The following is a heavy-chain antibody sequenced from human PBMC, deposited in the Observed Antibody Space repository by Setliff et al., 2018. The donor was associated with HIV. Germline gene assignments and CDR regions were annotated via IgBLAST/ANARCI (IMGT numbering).Heavy chain of an antibody. Sequence: LGESLKISCKGSGYSFTSYWITWVRQMPGKGLEWMGRIDPSDSYTNYSPSFPGHVTISADKSINTAYLQWSSLKASDTAMYYCARRSVSHGNGFDLWGQGTLVT. J-gene: IGHJ3*01. V-gene: IGHV5-10-1*01. CDR3: ARRSVSHGNGFDL. CDR2: IDPSDSYT. D-gene: IGHD3-10*01. CDR1: GYSFTSYW.